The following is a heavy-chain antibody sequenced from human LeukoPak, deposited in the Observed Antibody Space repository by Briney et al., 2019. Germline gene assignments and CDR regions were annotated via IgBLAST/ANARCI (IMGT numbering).Heavy chain of an antibody. CDR1: GFTFSRHA. Sequence: GGSLRLSCVASGFTFSRHAMSWVRQAPGKGLEWVSGISSSGGYTHYAGSVNGRFTISRDNSKNTLFLQLNSLRAEDTALYYCARDLHYYVAMDVWGQGTTVTVSS. D-gene: IGHD3-10*02. CDR2: ISSSGGYT. J-gene: IGHJ6*02. V-gene: IGHV3-23*01. CDR3: ARDLHYYVAMDV.